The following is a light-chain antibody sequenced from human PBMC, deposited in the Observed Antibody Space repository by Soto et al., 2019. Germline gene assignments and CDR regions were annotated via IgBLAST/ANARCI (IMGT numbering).Light chain of an antibody. V-gene: IGLV2-14*01. CDR3: NSYTSAGTHV. CDR2: KVS. J-gene: IGLJ2*01. CDR1: SSDIGAFIY. Sequence: QSALTQPASVSGSPGQSITISCFGTSSDIGAFIYVSWYQQHPGKAPKLILYKVSNRPSGVSPRFSGSKSGNTASLTISGLQADDEAEYYCNSYTSAGTHVFGAGTKLTVL.